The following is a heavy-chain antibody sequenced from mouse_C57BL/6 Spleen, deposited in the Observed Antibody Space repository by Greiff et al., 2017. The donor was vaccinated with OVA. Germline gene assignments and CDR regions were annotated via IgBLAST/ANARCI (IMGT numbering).Heavy chain of an antibody. D-gene: IGHD3-2*02. V-gene: IGHV1-82*01. Sequence: QVQLQQSGPELVKPGASVKISCKASGYAFSSSWMNWVKQRPGKGLEWIGRIYPGDGDTNYNGKLKGKATLTADKSSSTAYMQLSSLTSADSAVYFCARLETAQAYYVDYWGQGTTLTVSS. J-gene: IGHJ2*01. CDR1: GYAFSSSW. CDR2: IYPGDGDT. CDR3: ARLETAQAYYVDY.